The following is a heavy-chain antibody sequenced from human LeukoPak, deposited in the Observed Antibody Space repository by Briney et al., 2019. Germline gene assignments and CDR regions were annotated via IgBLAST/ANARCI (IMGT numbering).Heavy chain of an antibody. CDR1: GYTFTGYY. Sequence: VASVKVSCKASGYTFTGYYMYWVRQAPGQGLEWMGWINPNSGGTNYAQKFQGRVTMTRDTSISTAYMELSRLRSDDTAVYYCARSPCGSTSCYIGYYYYYMDVWGKGTTVTVSS. J-gene: IGHJ6*03. V-gene: IGHV1-2*02. CDR3: ARSPCGSTSCYIGYYYYYMDV. D-gene: IGHD2-2*02. CDR2: INPNSGGT.